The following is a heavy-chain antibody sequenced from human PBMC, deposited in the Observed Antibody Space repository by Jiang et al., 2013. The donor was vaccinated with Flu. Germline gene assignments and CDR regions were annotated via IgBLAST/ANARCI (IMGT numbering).Heavy chain of an antibody. J-gene: IGHJ3*02. Sequence: GAEVKKPGSSVRVSCKTSRGTFSNHTLNWVRQAPGQGLEWLGGIIPSLDLTSTAEKFQGRITISADNSTTTAYLNLSDLRLDDTAVYFCARVLGHHSDGTTYFVGPFEIWGQGTMVTVS. D-gene: IGHD3-9*01. CDR1: RGTFSNHT. V-gene: IGHV1-69*02. CDR2: IIPSLDLT. CDR3: ARVLGHHSDGTTYFVGPFEI.